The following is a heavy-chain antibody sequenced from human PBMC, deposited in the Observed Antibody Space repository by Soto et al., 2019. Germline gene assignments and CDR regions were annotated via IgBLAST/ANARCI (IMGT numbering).Heavy chain of an antibody. CDR2: INAGNGNT. D-gene: IGHD6-19*01. Sequence: ASVKVSCKASGYTFTSYAMHWVRQAPGQRLEWMGWINAGNGNTKYSQKFQGRVTITRDTSASTAYMELSSLRSEDTAVYYCARALLAVADTTVRYFDYWGQGTLVTVSS. CDR3: ARALLAVADTTVRYFDY. J-gene: IGHJ4*02. CDR1: GYTFTSYA. V-gene: IGHV1-3*01.